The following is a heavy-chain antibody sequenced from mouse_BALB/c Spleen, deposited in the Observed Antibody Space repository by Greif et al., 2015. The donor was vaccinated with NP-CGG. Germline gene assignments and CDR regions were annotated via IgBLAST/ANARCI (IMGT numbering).Heavy chain of an antibody. Sequence: QVQLQQSGAELAKPGASVKMSCKASGYTFTSYWMHWVKQRPGQGLEWIGYINPSTGYTEYNQKFKDKATLTADKSSSTAYMQLSSLTSDDSAVYYCATTVVATFAYWGQGTLVTVSA. V-gene: IGHV1-7*01. CDR3: ATTVVATFAY. CDR2: INPSTGYT. J-gene: IGHJ3*01. CDR1: GYTFTSYW. D-gene: IGHD1-1*01.